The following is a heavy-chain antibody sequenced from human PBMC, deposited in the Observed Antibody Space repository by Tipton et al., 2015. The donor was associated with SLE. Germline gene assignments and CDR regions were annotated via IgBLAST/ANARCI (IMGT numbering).Heavy chain of an antibody. CDR3: ARRVAAAGTAFDI. J-gene: IGHJ3*02. CDR2: IYHSGST. CDR1: GYSISSGYY. Sequence: TLSLTCAVSGYSISSGYYWGWIRQPPGKGLEWIGSIYHSGSTYYNPSLKSRVTISVDKSKNQFSLKLSSVTAADTAVYYCARRVAAAGTAFDIWGQGTMVTVSS. D-gene: IGHD6-13*01. V-gene: IGHV4-38-2*01.